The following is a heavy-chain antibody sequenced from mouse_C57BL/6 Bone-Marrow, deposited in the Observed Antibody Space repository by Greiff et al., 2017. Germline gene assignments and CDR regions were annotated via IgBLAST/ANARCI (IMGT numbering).Heavy chain of an antibody. CDR2: IHPNSGST. J-gene: IGHJ2*01. CDR3: TTFGYEDY. D-gene: IGHD1-1*01. CDR1: GYTFTSYW. V-gene: IGHV1-64*01. Sequence: VQLQQPGAELVKPGASVKLSCKASGYTFTSYWMHWVKQRPGQGLEWIGMIHPNSGSTNYNEKFKSKATLTVDKSSSTAYMQLSSLTSEDTAVYYCTTFGYEDYWGQGTTLTVSS.